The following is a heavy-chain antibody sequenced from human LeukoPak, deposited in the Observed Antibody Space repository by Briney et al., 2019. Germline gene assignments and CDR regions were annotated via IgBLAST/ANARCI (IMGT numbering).Heavy chain of an antibody. CDR1: GCTFTSYD. V-gene: IGHV1-8*01. CDR2: MNPNSGNT. D-gene: IGHD5-12*01. Sequence: ASVKVSCKASGCTFTSYDINWVRQATGQGLEWMGWMNPNSGNTGYAQKFQGRVTMTRNTSISTAYMELSSLRSEDTAVYYCARGRGYSGYGNFDYWGQGTLVTVSS. J-gene: IGHJ4*02. CDR3: ARGRGYSGYGNFDY.